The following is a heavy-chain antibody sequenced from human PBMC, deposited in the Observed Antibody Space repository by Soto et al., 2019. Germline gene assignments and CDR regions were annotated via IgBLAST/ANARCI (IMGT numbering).Heavy chain of an antibody. CDR3: ARGYGSGSYYNTGIDV. CDR2: IGSAGDT. Sequence: HPAGSLRLSCAASGFTFSSYDMHWVRHPTGKGLEWVSAIGSAGDTYYPGSVKGRFTISRENAKNTLYLEMNSLRAEDTAVYYCARGYGSGSYYNTGIDVWGQGTTVTVSS. J-gene: IGHJ6*02. V-gene: IGHV3-13*01. D-gene: IGHD3-10*01. CDR1: GFTFSSYD.